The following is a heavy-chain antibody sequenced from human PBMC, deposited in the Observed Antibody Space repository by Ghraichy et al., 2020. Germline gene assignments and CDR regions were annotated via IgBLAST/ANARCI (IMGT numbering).Heavy chain of an antibody. V-gene: IGHV4-59*01. CDR1: GASLSSYY. Sequence: SETLSLTCTVSGASLSSYYWSWIRQPPGKGLEWIGDIYYSGTTKYNPSLNSRLTISVDTSKNQFSVKLSSVTAADTAVYYCARSIGDLAVAAEDYFYYMDVWGKGTTVTVSS. CDR3: ARSIGDLAVAAEDYFYYMDV. CDR2: IYYSGTT. D-gene: IGHD6-19*01. J-gene: IGHJ6*03.